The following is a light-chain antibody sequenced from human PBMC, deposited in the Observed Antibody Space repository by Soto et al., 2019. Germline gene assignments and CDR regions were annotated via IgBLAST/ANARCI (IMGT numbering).Light chain of an antibody. CDR2: WAS. CDR3: QQYYDAPQS. Sequence: DIVMTQSPDSLAVSLGERATINCKSSQSVLYSSNNKNYLAWYQQKPGQPPKLLIYWASTRESGVPDRFSGSGSGTYFTLTISSLQAEDVAVYYCQQYYDAPQSFGQGTKVEIK. CDR1: QSVLYSSNNKNY. V-gene: IGKV4-1*01. J-gene: IGKJ1*01.